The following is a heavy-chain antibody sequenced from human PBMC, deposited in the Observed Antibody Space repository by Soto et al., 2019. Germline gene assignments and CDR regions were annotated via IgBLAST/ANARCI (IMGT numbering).Heavy chain of an antibody. CDR3: ARDPYCSGVNCYDD. J-gene: IGHJ5*02. V-gene: IGHV4-34*01. CDR1: GGSFSGYH. D-gene: IGHD2-15*01. Sequence: SETLSLTCAVYGGSFSGYHWSWIRQPPGKGLEWIGEINHSGSTNYNPSLKSRVTISVDTSKNQFSLKLSSATAADTAVYYCARDPYCSGVNCYDDWGRGTLVTVSS. CDR2: INHSGST.